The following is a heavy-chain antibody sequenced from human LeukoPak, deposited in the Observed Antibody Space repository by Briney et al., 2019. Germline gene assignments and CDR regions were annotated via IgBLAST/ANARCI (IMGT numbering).Heavy chain of an antibody. J-gene: IGHJ6*02. Sequence: GGSLRLSCAASGFTFSSYTMNWVRQAPGKGLEWVSSISSSSSYIYYADSVKGRLTISRDNAKTSLYLQMNSLRAEDTAVYYCARDPTPRYCSGGSCYTHYGMDVWGQGTTVTVSS. D-gene: IGHD2-15*01. CDR3: ARDPTPRYCSGGSCYTHYGMDV. CDR1: GFTFSSYT. CDR2: ISSSSSYI. V-gene: IGHV3-21*01.